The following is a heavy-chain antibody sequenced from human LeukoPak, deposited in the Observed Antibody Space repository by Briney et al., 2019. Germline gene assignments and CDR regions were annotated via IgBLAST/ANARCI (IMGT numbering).Heavy chain of an antibody. CDR3: ATDYYGSGSYYAGFDP. V-gene: IGHV1-69*13. J-gene: IGHJ5*02. D-gene: IGHD3-10*01. CDR1: GGTFSSYA. CDR2: IIPIFGTA. Sequence: ASVRVSCKASGGTFSSYAISWVRQAPGQGLEWMGGIIPIFGTANYAQKFQGRVTITADESTSTAYMELSSLRSEDTAVYYCATDYYGSGSYYAGFDPWGQGTLVTVSS.